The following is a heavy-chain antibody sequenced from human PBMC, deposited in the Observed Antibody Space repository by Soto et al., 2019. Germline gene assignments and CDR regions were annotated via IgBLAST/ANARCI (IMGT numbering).Heavy chain of an antibody. CDR2: IPYEDSYK. CDR3: ARDPYRWNAPDAFDI. Sequence: VVSLILSCSASGVSFSRYSMHWFRQAPGKGLEWVAIIPYEDSYKYYADSVRGRFTISIDNSKNTVYLQMNSLRAEDNAMYYCARDPYRWNAPDAFDIWGQGTMVTVSS. V-gene: IGHV3-30-3*01. D-gene: IGHD1-1*01. CDR1: GVSFSRYS. J-gene: IGHJ3*02.